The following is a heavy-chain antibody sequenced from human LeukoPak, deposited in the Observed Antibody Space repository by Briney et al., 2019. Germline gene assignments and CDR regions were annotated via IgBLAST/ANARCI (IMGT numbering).Heavy chain of an antibody. CDR3: ARDRLRMYGMDV. J-gene: IGHJ6*02. CDR1: GFTVSSNY. Sequence: PGGSLRLSCAASGFTVSSNYMSGLRQAPGKGLVGLSVIYSGGATYYADSVKGRFTIYRHNSKNTLYLQMNSLRDEDAAVYYCARDRLRMYGMDVWGQGTTVTVSS. D-gene: IGHD2-8*01. V-gene: IGHV3-53*01. CDR2: IYSGGAT.